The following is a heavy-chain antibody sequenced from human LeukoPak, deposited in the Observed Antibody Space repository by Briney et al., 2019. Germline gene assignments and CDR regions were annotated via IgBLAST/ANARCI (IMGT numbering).Heavy chain of an antibody. CDR3: ARGETGYDFWSGYYPTFDY. J-gene: IGHJ4*02. Sequence: PSETLSLTCAVYGGSFSGYYWSWIRQPPGKGLEWIGEINHSGSTNYNPSLKSRVTILVDTSRNQFSLKLSSVTAADTAVYYCARGETGYDFWSGYYPTFDYWGQGTLVTVSS. CDR1: GGSFSGYY. V-gene: IGHV4-34*01. CDR2: INHSGST. D-gene: IGHD3-3*01.